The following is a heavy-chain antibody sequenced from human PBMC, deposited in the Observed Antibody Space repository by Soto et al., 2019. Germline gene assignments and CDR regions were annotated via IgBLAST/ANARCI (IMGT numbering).Heavy chain of an antibody. J-gene: IGHJ5*02. V-gene: IGHV3-74*01. CDR1: GFTFSTYW. CDR2: IKSDGSST. Sequence: VGSLRLSCAASGFTFSTYWMHWVRQAPGKGLVWVSRIKSDGSSTSYADSVKGRFTISRDNAKNTLYLQMNSLRVEDTAVYYCARSDWFDPWGQGTLVTVSS. CDR3: ARSDWFDP.